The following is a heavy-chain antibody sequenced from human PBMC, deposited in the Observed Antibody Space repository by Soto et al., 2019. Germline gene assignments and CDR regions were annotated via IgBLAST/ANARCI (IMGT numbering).Heavy chain of an antibody. V-gene: IGHV3-23*03. CDR2: IDLRGTTT. Sequence: PGGSLRLSCAASGFSFSDYSMNWVRQAPGKGLEWVSFIDLRGTTTYYRDYVKGHFTIFKDKSMNTVYLQMNSLTVEDAAVYYLAKDAATHFDYWGQGTLVTVSS. J-gene: IGHJ4*02. CDR3: AKDAATHFDY. CDR1: GFSFSDYS.